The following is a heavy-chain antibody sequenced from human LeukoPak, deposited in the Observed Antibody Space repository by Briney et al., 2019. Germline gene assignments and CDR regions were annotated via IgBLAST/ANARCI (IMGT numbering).Heavy chain of an antibody. CDR2: IYYSGST. CDR1: GGSISSDSYY. V-gene: IGHV4-39*01. J-gene: IGHJ4*02. Sequence: SETLSLTRTVSGGSISSDSYYWAWICQPPGKGLEWIASIYYSGSTYYNPSLKSRVTISVDTSRNQFSPKLSSVTAADTAVYYCASLAVAGLSEGYWGQGTLVIVSS. D-gene: IGHD6-19*01. CDR3: ASLAVAGLSEGY.